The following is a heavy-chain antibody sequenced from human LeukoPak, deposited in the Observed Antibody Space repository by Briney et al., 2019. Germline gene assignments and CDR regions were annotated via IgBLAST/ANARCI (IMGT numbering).Heavy chain of an antibody. V-gene: IGHV1-69*04. D-gene: IGHD2-2*01. J-gene: IGHJ5*02. CDR2: IIPILGIA. Sequence: SVKVSCKASGGIFISYAVSWVRQAPGQGLEWMGRIIPILGIANYAQKFQGRVAITADKSTSTAYMELSSLRSEDTAVYYCARVIVVVPAAKVNWFDPWGQGTLVTVSS. CDR1: GGIFISYA. CDR3: ARVIVVVPAAKVNWFDP.